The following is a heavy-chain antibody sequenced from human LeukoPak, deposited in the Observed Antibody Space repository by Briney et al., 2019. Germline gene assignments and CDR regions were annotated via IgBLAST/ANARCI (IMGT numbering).Heavy chain of an antibody. CDR3: ARHGPRGYYKYYFDY. D-gene: IGHD3-22*01. Sequence: SETLSLTCTVTGGPISTRNHYWGWLRQPPGKGLEWIGSIYYSGSTYYNPSLKSRVTISVATSKNQFSLKLSSVTAADTAVYYCARHGPRGYYKYYFDYWGQGTLVTVSS. J-gene: IGHJ4*02. CDR2: IYYSGST. V-gene: IGHV4-39*01. CDR1: GGPISTRNHY.